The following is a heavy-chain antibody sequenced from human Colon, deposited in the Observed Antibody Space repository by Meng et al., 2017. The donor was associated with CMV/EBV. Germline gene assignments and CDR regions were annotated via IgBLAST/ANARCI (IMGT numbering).Heavy chain of an antibody. V-gene: IGHV3-30*02. CDR1: GSKFSNYG. D-gene: IGHD3-22*01. CDR2: TRFDGSDK. J-gene: IGHJ6*02. CDR3: AADAYSRAMDV. Sequence: GGSLRLSCVASGSKFSNYGMHWVRQAPGKGLEWVAFTRFDGSDKSYADSVKGRFTISRDNSKNTLFLQMNSLRDEDTAVYYCAADAYSRAMDVWGQGTTVTVSS.